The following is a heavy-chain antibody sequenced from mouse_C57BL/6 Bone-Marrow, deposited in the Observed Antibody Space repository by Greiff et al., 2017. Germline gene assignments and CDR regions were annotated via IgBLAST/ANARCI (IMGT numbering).Heavy chain of an antibody. D-gene: IGHD1-1*01. CDR3: ARSYYGCSYPRYYAMDY. CDR2: ISSGSSTI. V-gene: IGHV5-17*01. Sequence: DVMLVESGGGLVKPGGSLKLSCAASGFTFSDYGMHWVRQAPEKGLEWVAYISSGSSTIYYADTVKGRFTISRDNAKNTLFLQMTSLRSEDTAMYYCARSYYGCSYPRYYAMDYWGQGTSVTVSS. CDR1: GFTFSDYG. J-gene: IGHJ4*01.